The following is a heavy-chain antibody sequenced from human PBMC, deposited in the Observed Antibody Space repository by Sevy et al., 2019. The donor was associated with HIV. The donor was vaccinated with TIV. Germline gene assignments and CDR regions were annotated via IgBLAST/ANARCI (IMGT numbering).Heavy chain of an antibody. CDR2: IYYTGST. V-gene: IGHV4-39*01. J-gene: IGHJ6*02. CDR3: ARPEGLQLNYAMDV. D-gene: IGHD3-3*01. CDR1: GGSISSSSYY. Sequence: SETLSLTCTVSGGSISSSSYYWNWIRQPPGKGLEWIGSIYYTGSTYYKPSLKSRVTISKDTSKNQLSLKLTSVTAADTAVYYCARPEGLQLNYAMDVWGQGPTVTVSS.